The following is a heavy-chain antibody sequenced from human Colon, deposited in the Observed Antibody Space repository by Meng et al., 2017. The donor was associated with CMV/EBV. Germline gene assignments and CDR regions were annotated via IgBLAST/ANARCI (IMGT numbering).Heavy chain of an antibody. V-gene: IGHV3-30*02. Sequence: QLVESGGGVVQPGGALRLSCVTSGFIFSHYSMQWVRQSPGKGLEWVAHIRFDGSQQFYVQSVKGRFTVSRHDPKNTLYLQMNDLRPEDTGVYYCATDHLWGMPNWGRGTLVTVSS. CDR2: IRFDGSQQ. J-gene: IGHJ4*02. CDR1: GFIFSHYS. D-gene: IGHD3-3*02. CDR3: ATDHLWGMPN.